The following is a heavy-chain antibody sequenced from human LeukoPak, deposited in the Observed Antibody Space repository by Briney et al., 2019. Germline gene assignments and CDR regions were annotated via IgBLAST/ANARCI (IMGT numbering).Heavy chain of an antibody. CDR2: ISYDGNNK. J-gene: IGHJ4*02. D-gene: IGHD4-17*01. V-gene: IGHV3-30-3*01. CDR3: ATLPT. CDR1: GFTFSDYE. Sequence: GGSLRLSCAAYGFTFSDYEIHWVRQAPGKGLEWVAVISYDGNNKYYADSVKGRFTISRDNSKNTLYLQMNSLRAEDTALYYCATLPTWGQGTLVTVSS.